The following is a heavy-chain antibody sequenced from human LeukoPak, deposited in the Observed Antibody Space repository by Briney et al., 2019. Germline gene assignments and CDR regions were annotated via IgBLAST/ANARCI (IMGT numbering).Heavy chain of an antibody. Sequence: SETLSLTCTVSGGSISSGGYYWSWIRQHPGKGLEWIGYIYYSGSTYNNPSLKSRVTISVDTSKNQFSLKLSSVTAADTAVYYCARLGDYVDYGMDVWGQGTTVTVSS. CDR2: IYYSGST. CDR3: ARLGDYVDYGMDV. V-gene: IGHV4-31*03. J-gene: IGHJ6*02. CDR1: GGSISSGGYY. D-gene: IGHD4-17*01.